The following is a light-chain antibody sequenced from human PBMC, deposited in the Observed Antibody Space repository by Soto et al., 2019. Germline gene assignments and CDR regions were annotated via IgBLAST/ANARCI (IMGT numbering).Light chain of an antibody. V-gene: IGLV2-14*01. CDR3: ASFSNSTFV. CDR1: SSDIGNYKY. Sequence: QSALTQPASMSGSPGQSITISCTGSSSDIGNYKYVSWYQQHPGKAPKLIIYEVSNRPSGVSLRFSGSKSANTASLTLSGLQADDEAEYYCASFSNSTFVFGSGTKLTVL. CDR2: EVS. J-gene: IGLJ1*01.